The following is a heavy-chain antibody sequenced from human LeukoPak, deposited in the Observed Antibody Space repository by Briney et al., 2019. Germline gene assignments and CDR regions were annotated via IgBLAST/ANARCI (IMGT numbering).Heavy chain of an antibody. CDR1: GGSISNYY. J-gene: IGHJ5*02. Sequence: SETPSLTCTVSGGSISNYYWSWIRQPPGKGLEWIGYIYYSGSTNYNPSLKSRVTISVDTSKNQFSLKLNSVTAADTAVYYCARHYGPWGQGTLVTVSS. V-gene: IGHV4-59*08. CDR3: ARHYGP. CDR2: IYYSGST. D-gene: IGHD3-10*01.